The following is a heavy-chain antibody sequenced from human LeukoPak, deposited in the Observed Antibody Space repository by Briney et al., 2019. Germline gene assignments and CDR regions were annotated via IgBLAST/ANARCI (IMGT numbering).Heavy chain of an antibody. CDR2: INDDGSST. D-gene: IGHD2-2*01. J-gene: IGHJ4*02. CDR3: ARVSGPGMNEYYHL. Sequence: GGSLRLSCAASGFTFSGAWMHWVRQAPGKGLMWVSRINDDGSSTRHADSVEGRFTISRDNAKNTLYLQMNSLRAEDTAVYYCARVSGPGMNEYYHLWGQGTLVTVSS. V-gene: IGHV3-74*01. CDR1: GFTFSGAW.